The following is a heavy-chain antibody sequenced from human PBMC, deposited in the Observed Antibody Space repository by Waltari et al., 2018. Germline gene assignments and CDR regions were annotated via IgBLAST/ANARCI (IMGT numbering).Heavy chain of an antibody. CDR2: IIPILGIA. D-gene: IGHD5-12*01. CDR1: GGTFSSYA. J-gene: IGHJ6*03. V-gene: IGHV1-69*04. CDR3: ASGRYSGYDYYYYMDV. Sequence: QVQLVQSGAEVKKPGSSVKVSCKASGGTFSSYATSWVRQAPGQGLEWMGGIIPILGIANYAQKFQGRVTITADESTSTAYMELSSLRSEDTAVYYCASGRYSGYDYYYYMDVWGKGTTVTVSS.